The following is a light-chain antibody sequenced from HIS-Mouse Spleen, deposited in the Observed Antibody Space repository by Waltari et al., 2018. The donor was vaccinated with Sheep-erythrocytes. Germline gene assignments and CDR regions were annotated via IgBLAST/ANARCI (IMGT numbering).Light chain of an antibody. CDR2: QDS. Sequence: SYELTQPPSVSVSPGQTASITCSGDKLGDKYACWYQQKPGQSPVLVIYQDSQRPSGIPELFSGYNTGNTATLTISGTQAMDEADYYCQAWDSSTYVFGTGTKVTVL. CDR3: QAWDSSTYV. J-gene: IGLJ1*01. CDR1: KLGDKY. V-gene: IGLV3-1*01.